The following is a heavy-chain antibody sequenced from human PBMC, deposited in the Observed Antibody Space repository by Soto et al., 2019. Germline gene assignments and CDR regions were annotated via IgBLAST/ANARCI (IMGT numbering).Heavy chain of an antibody. J-gene: IGHJ6*03. CDR1: GGSFSGFY. D-gene: IGHD6-6*01. CDR2: IDHSGST. V-gene: IGHV4-34*01. Sequence: SETLSLTCAVYGGSFSGFYWTWIRQPPGKGLEWIGEIDHSGSTYYNPSLKSRVTISVDTSKNQFSLRLSSVTAADTAVYYCARIFRSRMHSSSAGGYYYYMDVWGKGTTVTVSS. CDR3: ARIFRSRMHSSSAGGYYYYMDV.